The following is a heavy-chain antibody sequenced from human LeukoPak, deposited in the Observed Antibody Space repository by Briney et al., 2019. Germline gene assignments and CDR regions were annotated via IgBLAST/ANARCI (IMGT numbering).Heavy chain of an antibody. CDR2: ISSSSYI. Sequence: GGAPGLSCAASGVPFRSYIMNWVRPAPGEGGGGGSSISSSSYIYYADSVKGRFTISRDNAKNSLYLQMNSLRAEDTAVYYCAKDSVVTAILPYYFDYWGQGTLVTVSS. D-gene: IGHD2-21*02. J-gene: IGHJ4*02. CDR1: GVPFRSYI. CDR3: AKDSVVTAILPYYFDY. V-gene: IGHV3-21*01.